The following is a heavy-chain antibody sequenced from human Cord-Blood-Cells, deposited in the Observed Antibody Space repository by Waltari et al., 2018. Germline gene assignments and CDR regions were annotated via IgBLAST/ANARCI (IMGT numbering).Heavy chain of an antibody. CDR2: INHSGST. D-gene: IGHD1-26*01. CDR3: ARGGRELADY. J-gene: IGHJ4*02. Sequence: VQLQQWGAGLLKPSETLSLTCAVYGGPFRALFSSWLRQPQRKGLEWIGEINHSGSTNYNPSLKSRVTISVDTSKNQFSLNLSSVTAADTAVYYCARGGRELADYWGQGTLVTVSS. V-gene: IGHV4-34*01. CDR1: GGPFRALF.